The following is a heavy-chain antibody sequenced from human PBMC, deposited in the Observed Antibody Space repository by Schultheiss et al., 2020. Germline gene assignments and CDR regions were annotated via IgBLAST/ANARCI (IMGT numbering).Heavy chain of an antibody. V-gene: IGHV1-69*13. Sequence: SVKVSCKASGGTFSSYVISWVRQAPGQGLEWMGGIIPIFGTANYAQKFQGRVTITADESTSTAYMELSSLRSEDTAVYYCARCESEPYYDFWSGYYHDAFDIWGQGTMVTVSS. CDR1: GGTFSSYV. D-gene: IGHD3-3*01. J-gene: IGHJ3*02. CDR3: ARCESEPYYDFWSGYYHDAFDI. CDR2: IIPIFGTA.